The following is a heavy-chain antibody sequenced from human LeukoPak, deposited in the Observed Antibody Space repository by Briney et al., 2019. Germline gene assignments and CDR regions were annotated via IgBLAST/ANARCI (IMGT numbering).Heavy chain of an antibody. CDR1: GGSFSGYY. J-gene: IGHJ6*03. Sequence: SETLSLTCAVYGGSFSGYYWSWIRLPPGKGLEWIGEINHSGSTKSNPSLKSRVAISVDTSKNQLSLKLSSVTAADTSVYYCARRVGRYFGERAYYYNYMDVWGKGTTVTISS. D-gene: IGHD3-10*01. CDR3: ARRVGRYFGERAYYYNYMDV. CDR2: INHSGST. V-gene: IGHV4-34*01.